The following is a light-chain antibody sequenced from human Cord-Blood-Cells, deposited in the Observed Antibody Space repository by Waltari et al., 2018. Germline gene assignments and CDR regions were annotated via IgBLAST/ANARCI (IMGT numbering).Light chain of an antibody. CDR2: EVS. J-gene: IGLJ2*01. CDR1: SSEVGGYNY. CDR3: SSYAGSNNLV. V-gene: IGLV2-8*01. Sequence: QSALTQPPSASGSPGKSVTISCTGTSSEVGGYNYVSWYQQHPGKAPNLMIYEVSKRPSGVPDRFSGSKSGNTASLTVSGLQAEDEADYYCSSYAGSNNLVFGGGTKLTVL.